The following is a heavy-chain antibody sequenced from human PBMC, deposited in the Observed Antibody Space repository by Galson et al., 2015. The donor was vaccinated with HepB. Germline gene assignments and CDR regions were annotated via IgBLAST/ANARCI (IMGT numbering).Heavy chain of an antibody. CDR1: GVTFSSYN. Sequence: SLRLSCAASGVTFSSYNMNWVRQAPGKGLEWVSSISSSSSYINYADSVKGRFTISRDNAKNSLYLQMNSLRAEDTAVYYCGRHPSLQTGTQGYYYYYMDVWGKGTTVTVSS. V-gene: IGHV3-21*01. D-gene: IGHD1-7*01. J-gene: IGHJ6*03. CDR2: ISSSSSYI. CDR3: GRHPSLQTGTQGYYYYYMDV.